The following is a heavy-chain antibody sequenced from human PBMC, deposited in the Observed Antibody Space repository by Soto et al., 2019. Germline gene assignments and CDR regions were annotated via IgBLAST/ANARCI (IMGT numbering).Heavy chain of an antibody. D-gene: IGHD6-19*01. J-gene: IGHJ4*02. Sequence: PTEALCVTCTESDASIKTDGWSSWLRRPPVKGLEWIGEIYQNGHTNYNPSLSSRVTMSVDTSKNQFSLMLASVTSAGTAMYYCARDAAVAGETDSFDYWGQGILVTVSS. CDR3: ARDAAVAGETDSFDY. CDR2: IYQNGHT. V-gene: IGHV4-4*02. CDR1: DASIKTDGW.